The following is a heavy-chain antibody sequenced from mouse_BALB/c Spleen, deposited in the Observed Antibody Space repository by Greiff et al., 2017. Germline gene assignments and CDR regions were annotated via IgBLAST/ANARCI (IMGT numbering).Heavy chain of an antibody. D-gene: IGHD4-1*01. CDR2: IWGGGST. J-gene: IGHJ2*01. Sequence: GQGVESGPGLVAPSQSLSITCPVSGFPLTAFGLSWIRQPPGKGLEWLGVIWGGGSTYYNSALKSRLSISKDNSKSQVFLKMNSLQTDDTAMYYCAKLGRGYFDYWGQGTTLTVSS. V-gene: IGHV2-6-5*01. CDR1: GFPLTAFG. CDR3: AKLGRGYFDY.